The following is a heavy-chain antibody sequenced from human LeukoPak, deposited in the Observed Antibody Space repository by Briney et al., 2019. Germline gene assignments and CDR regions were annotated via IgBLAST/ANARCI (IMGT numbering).Heavy chain of an antibody. V-gene: IGHV3-7*01. CDR3: ARDRDSRWDFDL. CDR1: GFTFSNYW. Sequence: GGSLRLSCAASGFTFSNYWMSWVRQAPGKGLEWVASIKQDGSETYYVDSVKGRFTLSRDNAKNSLYLQMNSLRADDTAVYYCARDRDSRWDFDLWGRGTLVTVSS. J-gene: IGHJ2*01. D-gene: IGHD3-22*01. CDR2: IKQDGSET.